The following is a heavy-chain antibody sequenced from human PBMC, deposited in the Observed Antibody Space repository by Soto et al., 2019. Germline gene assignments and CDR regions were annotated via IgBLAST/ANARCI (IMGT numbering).Heavy chain of an antibody. CDR3: ANEGEGATRVTYGMDV. CDR1: GFTFSSYW. J-gene: IGHJ6*02. V-gene: IGHV3-23*01. Sequence: GGSLRLSCAASGFTFSSYWMHWVRQAPGKGLVWVSPINSSGDSPYYADSVKGRFTVSRDNSKNTLYLQMNSLRTEDTAVYYCANEGEGATRVTYGMDVWGQGTTVTVSS. D-gene: IGHD1-26*01. CDR2: INSSGDSP.